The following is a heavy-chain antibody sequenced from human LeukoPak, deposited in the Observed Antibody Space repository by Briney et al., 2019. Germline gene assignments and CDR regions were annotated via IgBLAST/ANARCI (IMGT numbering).Heavy chain of an antibody. Sequence: SETLSLTCTVSGGSFSGSYYWNWIRQPPGKGLEWIGYMYSSGTINYNPSLKSRVTVSIDMSKNQFSLKLSSVTAADTAVYYCAGREPHRPLDYWGQGTLVTVSS. V-gene: IGHV4-61*01. CDR3: AGREPHRPLDY. J-gene: IGHJ4*02. CDR2: MYSSGTI. CDR1: GGSFSGSYY. D-gene: IGHD1-26*01.